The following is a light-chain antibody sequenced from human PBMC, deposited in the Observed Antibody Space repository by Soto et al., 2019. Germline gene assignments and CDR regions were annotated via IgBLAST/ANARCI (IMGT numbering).Light chain of an antibody. CDR1: QSLLHRDGHNY. CDR3: MQRVQAPLT. J-gene: IGKJ4*01. V-gene: IGKV2-28*01. CDR2: LGS. Sequence: DIVMTQSPLSLPVTPGEPASISCRSSQSLLHRDGHNYLDWYLQKPGQSPHLLIYLGSNRASGVPDRFSGSGSGTDFTLKISRVEAEDVGLYYCMQRVQAPLTFGGGTKVEIK.